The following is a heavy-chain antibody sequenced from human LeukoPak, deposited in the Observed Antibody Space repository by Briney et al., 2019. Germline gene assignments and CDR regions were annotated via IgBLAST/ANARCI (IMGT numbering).Heavy chain of an antibody. J-gene: IGHJ5*02. CDR1: GFTFSSYA. CDR2: ISGSGGST. Sequence: EGSLRLSCAASGFTFSSYAMSWVRQAPGKGLEWVSAISGSGGSTYYADSVKGRFTISRDNSKNTLYLQMNSLRAEDTAVYYCAGRITMVRGIKNWFDPWGQGTLVTVSS. V-gene: IGHV3-23*01. CDR3: AGRITMVRGIKNWFDP. D-gene: IGHD3-10*01.